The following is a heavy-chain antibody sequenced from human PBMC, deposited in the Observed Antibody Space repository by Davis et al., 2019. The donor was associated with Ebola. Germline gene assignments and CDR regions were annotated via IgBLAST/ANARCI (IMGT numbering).Heavy chain of an antibody. D-gene: IGHD4-11*01. V-gene: IGHV3-7*03. CDR2: IKYDGSEK. CDR1: GFTFSRHW. J-gene: IGHJ4*03. Sequence: GESLKISCAASGFTFSRHWMTWVRQAPGKGLEWVANIKYDGSEKDYVDSVKGRFTISRDNAKKSLYLQMNSLRVEDTAVYYCASRMTTALSWGQGTMVTVSS. CDR3: ASRMTTALS.